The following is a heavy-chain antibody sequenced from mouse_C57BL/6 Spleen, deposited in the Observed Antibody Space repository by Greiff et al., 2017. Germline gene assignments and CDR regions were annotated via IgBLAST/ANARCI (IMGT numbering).Heavy chain of an antibody. V-gene: IGHV1-19*01. CDR1: GYTFTDYY. J-gene: IGHJ4*01. CDR3: AINYYGSSPLYYYAMDY. Sequence: VQLQQSGPVLVKPGASVKMSCKASGYTFTDYYMNWVKQSHGKSLEWIGVINPYNGGTSYNQKFKGKATLTVDKSSSPAYMELNSLTSEDSAVYYCAINYYGSSPLYYYAMDYWGQGTSVTVSS. CDR2: INPYNGGT. D-gene: IGHD1-1*01.